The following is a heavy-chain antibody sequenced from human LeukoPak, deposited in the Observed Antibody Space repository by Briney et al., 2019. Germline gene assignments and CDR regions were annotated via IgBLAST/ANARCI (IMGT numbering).Heavy chain of an antibody. CDR3: ARAPHYYDSGSPFQH. J-gene: IGHJ1*01. Sequence: SVKVSCKASGGTFSSYAISWVRQAPGQGLEWMGGIIPIFGTANYAQKFQGRVTITTDESTSTAYMELSSLRSEDTAVYYCARAPHYYDSGSPFQHWGQGTLVTVSS. CDR2: IIPIFGTA. D-gene: IGHD3-22*01. V-gene: IGHV1-69*05. CDR1: GGTFSSYA.